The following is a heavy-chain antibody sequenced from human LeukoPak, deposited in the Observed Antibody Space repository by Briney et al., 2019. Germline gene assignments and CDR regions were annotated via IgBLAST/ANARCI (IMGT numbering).Heavy chain of an antibody. D-gene: IGHD5-18*01. CDR2: INPNSGGT. J-gene: IGHJ6*03. CDR1: GYTLTELS. V-gene: IGHV1-2*02. CDR3: ASGYSYGYSYYYMDV. Sequence: GASVKVSCKVSGYTLTELSMHWVRQAPGQGLEWMGWINPNSGGTNYAQKFQGRVTMTRDTSISTAYMVLSRLRSDDTAVYYCASGYSYGYSYYYMDVWGKGTTVTVSS.